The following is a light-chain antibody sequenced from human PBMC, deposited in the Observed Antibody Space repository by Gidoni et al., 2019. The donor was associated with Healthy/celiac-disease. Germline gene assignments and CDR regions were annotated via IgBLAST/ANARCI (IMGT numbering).Light chain of an antibody. J-gene: IGKJ4*01. Sequence: DIQLTQSPSFLSASVGDRVTITCRASQGISSYLAWYQQKPGKAPKLLIYAASTLQSGVPPRFSGSGSGTEFTLTISSLQPEDFATYYCQQLNSYPRRLTFGGGTKVEIK. V-gene: IGKV1-9*01. CDR1: QGISSY. CDR2: AAS. CDR3: QQLNSYPRRLT.